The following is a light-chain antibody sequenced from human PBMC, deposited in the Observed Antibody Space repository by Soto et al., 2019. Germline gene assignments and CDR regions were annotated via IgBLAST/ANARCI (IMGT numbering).Light chain of an antibody. CDR1: QSLNSNF. CDR3: QKYDTSPPRYT. V-gene: IGKV3-20*01. Sequence: EIVLTQSPGTLSLSPGESATLSCRASQSLNSNFLAWYQQKPGQAPRLLVYAASSRATGIPDRFSGSASRTVFSLTINRLETEDFAVYYCQKYDTSPPRYTFGQLTKLEIK. J-gene: IGKJ2*01. CDR2: AAS.